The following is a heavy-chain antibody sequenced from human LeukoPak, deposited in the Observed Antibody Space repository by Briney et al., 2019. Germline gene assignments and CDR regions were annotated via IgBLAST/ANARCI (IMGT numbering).Heavy chain of an antibody. J-gene: IGHJ4*02. CDR3: ASSTTKFDY. Sequence: PGGSLRLSCAASGFTFSSYWMHWVRQAPGKGLVWVSRINTDGSSTSYADSVKGRFTISRDNAKSTLYLQMNSLRAEDTAVYYCASSTTKFDYWGQGTLVTVSS. CDR2: INTDGSST. D-gene: IGHD1-26*01. CDR1: GFTFSSYW. V-gene: IGHV3-74*01.